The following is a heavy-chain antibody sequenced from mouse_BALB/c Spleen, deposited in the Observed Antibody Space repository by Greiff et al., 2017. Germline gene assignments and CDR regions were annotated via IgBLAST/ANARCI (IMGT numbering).Heavy chain of an antibody. Sequence: VMLVESGPGLVAPSQSLSITCTVSGFSLTSYGVHWVRQPPGKGLEWLGVIWAGGSTNYNSALMSRLSISKDNSKSQVFLKMNSLQTDDTAMYYCARDGVGRGFAYWGQGTLVTVSA. V-gene: IGHV2-9*02. CDR2: IWAGGST. D-gene: IGHD4-1*01. J-gene: IGHJ3*01. CDR1: GFSLTSYG. CDR3: ARDGVGRGFAY.